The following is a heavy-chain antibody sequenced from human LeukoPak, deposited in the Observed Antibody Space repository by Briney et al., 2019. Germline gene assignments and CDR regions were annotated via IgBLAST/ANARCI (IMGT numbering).Heavy chain of an antibody. CDR2: IYHTGGT. CDR1: GGSISSGDYY. V-gene: IGHV4-4*02. CDR3: ATYYDSSGYRFDY. Sequence: SETLSLTCTVSGGSISSGDYYWSWVRQPPGKGLEWIGEIYHTGGTNYNPSLKSRVTMSIDKSKNQFSLDLSSVTAADTAVYYCATYYDSSGYRFDYWGQGTLVTVSS. J-gene: IGHJ4*02. D-gene: IGHD3-22*01.